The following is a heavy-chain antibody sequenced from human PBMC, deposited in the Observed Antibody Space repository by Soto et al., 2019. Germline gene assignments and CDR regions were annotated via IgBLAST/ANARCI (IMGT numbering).Heavy chain of an antibody. CDR2: IIPILGIA. V-gene: IGHV1-69*02. CDR1: GGTFSSYT. CDR3: ARALANDYGDPDAFDI. Sequence: SVKVSCKASGGTFSSYTISWVRQAPGQGLEWMGRIIPILGIANYAQKFQGRVTITADKSTSTAYMELSSLRSEDTAVYYCARALANDYGDPDAFDIWGQGTMVNVSS. J-gene: IGHJ3*02. D-gene: IGHD4-17*01.